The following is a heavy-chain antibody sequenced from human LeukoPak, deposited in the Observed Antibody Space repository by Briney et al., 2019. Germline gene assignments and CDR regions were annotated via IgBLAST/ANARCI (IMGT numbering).Heavy chain of an antibody. J-gene: IGHJ4*02. V-gene: IGHV3-23*01. Sequence: GSLRLSCAASGFTFSSYAMSWVRQAPGKGLEWVSAISGSGGSTYYADSVKGRFTISRDNSKNTLYPQMNSLRAEDTAVYYCAKDPTYYGDYEGYWGQGTLVTVSS. CDR3: AKDPTYYGDYEGY. D-gene: IGHD4-17*01. CDR1: GFTFSSYA. CDR2: ISGSGGST.